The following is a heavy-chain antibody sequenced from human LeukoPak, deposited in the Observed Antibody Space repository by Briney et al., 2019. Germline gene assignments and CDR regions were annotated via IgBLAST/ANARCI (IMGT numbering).Heavy chain of an antibody. Sequence: PGGSLRLSCAASGFTFSSYAMSWVRQAPGKGLEWVSAISGSGGSTYYADSVKGRFTISRGNSKNTLYLQMNSLRAEDTAVYYCARHGSGTYYFDYWGQGTLVTVSS. CDR2: ISGSGGST. V-gene: IGHV3-23*01. CDR3: ARHGSGTYYFDY. J-gene: IGHJ4*02. D-gene: IGHD3-10*01. CDR1: GFTFSSYA.